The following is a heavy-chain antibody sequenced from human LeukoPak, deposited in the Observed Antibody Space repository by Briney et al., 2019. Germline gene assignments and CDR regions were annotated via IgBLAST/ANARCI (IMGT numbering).Heavy chain of an antibody. CDR2: INHSGST. CDR3: ARGTGGRGYY. Sequence: PSETLSLTCAVYGGSFSGYYWSWIRQPPGKGLEWIGEINHSGSTNYNPSLKNRVTISVDTSKNQFSLKLSSVTAADTAVYYCARGTGGRGYYWGQGTLVTVSS. D-gene: IGHD2-15*01. V-gene: IGHV4-34*01. J-gene: IGHJ4*02. CDR1: GGSFSGYY.